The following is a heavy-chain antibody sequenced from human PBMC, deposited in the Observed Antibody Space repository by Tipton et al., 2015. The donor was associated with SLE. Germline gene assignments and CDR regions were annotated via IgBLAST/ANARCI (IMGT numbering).Heavy chain of an antibody. CDR2: IYYTGTTT. CDR3: ARLHGYSYGLNWFDP. Sequence: LRLSCEASGFTFSSSNMNWVRQPPGKGLEWIGSIYYTGTTTYYNSFLKSRVTMSVDTSKNQFSLRLTSVIAADTAVYYCARLHGYSYGLNWFDPWGQGTLISVSS. CDR1: GFTFSSSNM. D-gene: IGHD5-18*01. V-gene: IGHV4-28*01. J-gene: IGHJ5*02.